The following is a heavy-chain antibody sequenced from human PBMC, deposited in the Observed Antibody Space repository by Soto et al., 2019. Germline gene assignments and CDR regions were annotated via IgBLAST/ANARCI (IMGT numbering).Heavy chain of an antibody. CDR3: VKDRSISGTTYFDF. CDR1: GFTFRSYA. D-gene: IGHD1-7*01. Sequence: GGSLRLSCSASGFTFRSYAMHWVRQAPGKGLEYVSAISSNGGSTYYADSVKGRFTISRDNSKNTLYLQMSSLRAEDTAVYYCVKDRSISGTTYFDFWGQGTLVTVSS. V-gene: IGHV3-64D*09. J-gene: IGHJ4*02. CDR2: ISSNGGST.